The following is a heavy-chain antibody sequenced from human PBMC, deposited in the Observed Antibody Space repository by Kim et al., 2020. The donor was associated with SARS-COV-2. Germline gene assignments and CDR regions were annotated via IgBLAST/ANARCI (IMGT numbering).Heavy chain of an antibody. J-gene: IGHJ4*02. V-gene: IGHV3-23*01. CDR2: ISGNGGST. D-gene: IGHD2-15*01. CDR1: GFTFSSYA. Sequence: GGSLRLSCAASGFTFSSYAMCWVRQAPGKGLEWVSAISGNGGSTYYADSVKCRFTISRDNAKNTLYLQMNSLRAEDTAVYYCAKGSLGYCSGVSSNHDYWGKGTLVNVSS. CDR3: AKGSLGYCSGVSSNHDY.